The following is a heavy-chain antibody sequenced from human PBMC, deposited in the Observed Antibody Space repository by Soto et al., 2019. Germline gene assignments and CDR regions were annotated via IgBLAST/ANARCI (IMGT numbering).Heavy chain of an antibody. Sequence: QVQLVQSGAEVKKPGSSVKVSCKVSGGTFSNYAIDWVRLAPGHGLEWMGGIVPIFGTTYYTQKCKGRARFMAEDTTTTAYLEMSSLRYEDTAIYYGARVEAVAGLYNYHGLDVWGQGTAVTVSS. D-gene: IGHD6-19*01. CDR1: GGTFSNYA. CDR3: ARVEAVAGLYNYHGLDV. J-gene: IGHJ6*02. V-gene: IGHV1-69*12. CDR2: IVPIFGTT.